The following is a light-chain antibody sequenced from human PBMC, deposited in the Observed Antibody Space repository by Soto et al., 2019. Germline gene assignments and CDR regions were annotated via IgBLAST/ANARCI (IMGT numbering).Light chain of an antibody. V-gene: IGKV2D-29*02. Sequence: DVVMTQTPLSLSVAPGQPASISCKSSQSLLHITGETFLVWYLQKPGQSPQLLIYEVSTRVSGVPDRFSGSGSGTDCTLEISRVETDDVGIYYCMQSTQLHPTFGQGTRLGIE. J-gene: IGKJ5*01. CDR2: EVS. CDR1: QSLLHITGETF. CDR3: MQSTQLHPT.